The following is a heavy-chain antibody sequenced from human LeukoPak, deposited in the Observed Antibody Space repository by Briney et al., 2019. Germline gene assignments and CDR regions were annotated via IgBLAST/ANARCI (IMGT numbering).Heavy chain of an antibody. J-gene: IGHJ4*02. CDR2: IYYSRTT. CDR1: AGSISYYY. Sequence: SETLSLTCTVSAGSISYYYWSWLRHSPGKGRKWIGYIYYSRTTNYNPFLKRLVTISVDTSKSQLSLQMRSVTAADTAVYYCARANHGLVGALDSWGQGTLVTVSS. D-gene: IGHD1-26*01. CDR3: ARANHGLVGALDS. V-gene: IGHV4-59*12.